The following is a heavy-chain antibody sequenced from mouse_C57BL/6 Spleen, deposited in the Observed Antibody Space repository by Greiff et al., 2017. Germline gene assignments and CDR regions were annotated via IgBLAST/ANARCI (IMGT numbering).Heavy chain of an antibody. CDR1: GYTFTTYP. Sequence: QVQLQQSGAELVKPGASVKMSCKASGYTFTTYPIEWMKQNHGKSLEWIGNFHPYNDDTKYNEKFKGKATLTVEKSSSTVYLELSRLTSADSAVFYCDWGGYDGGYCAMDYWGQGTSVTVSS. CDR3: DWGGYDGGYCAMDY. D-gene: IGHD2-2*01. CDR2: FHPYNDDT. J-gene: IGHJ4*01. V-gene: IGHV1-47*01.